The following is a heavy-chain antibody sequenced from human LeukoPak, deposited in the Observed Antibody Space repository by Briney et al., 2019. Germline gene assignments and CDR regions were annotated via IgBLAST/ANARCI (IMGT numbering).Heavy chain of an antibody. J-gene: IGHJ4*02. CDR2: IKEDGSEK. CDR1: GFTFSSCW. Sequence: GGSLRLSCAASGFTFSSCWMSWVRQAPGKGLEWVANIKEDGSEKYYVDSVKGRFTISRDTAKNSLYLQMNSLRADDTAVYYCARDRGCKGSGVSEYYFDYWGQGTLVTVSS. V-gene: IGHV3-7*01. CDR3: ARDRGCKGSGVSEYYFDY. D-gene: IGHD3-10*01.